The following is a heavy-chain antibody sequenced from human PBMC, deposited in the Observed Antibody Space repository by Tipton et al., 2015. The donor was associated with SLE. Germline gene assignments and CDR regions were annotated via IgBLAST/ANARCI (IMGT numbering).Heavy chain of an antibody. V-gene: IGHV4-59*11. CDR1: GGSISSHY. CDR2: IYYSGST. CDR3: ARAHSSGWPRDYYYYGMDA. D-gene: IGHD6-19*01. Sequence: TLSLTCTVSGGSISSHYWSWIRQPPGKGLEWIGYIYYSGSTNYNPSLKSRVTISVDTSKNQFSLKLSSVTAADTVVYYCARAHSSGWPRDYYYYGMDAWGQGTTVTVSS. J-gene: IGHJ6*02.